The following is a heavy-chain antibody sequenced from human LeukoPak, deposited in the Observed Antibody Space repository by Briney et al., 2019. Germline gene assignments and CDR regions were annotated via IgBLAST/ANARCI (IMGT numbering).Heavy chain of an antibody. V-gene: IGHV3-33*06. CDR2: IWNDGSSQ. CDR3: AKDAQRGFDYSNSLET. CDR1: HFTFSHFG. J-gene: IGHJ1*01. Sequence: GESLRLSCVASHFTFSHFGMHWVRQAPGKGLEWVAVIWNDGSSQYYADSVKGRFTISRDNSQNTVYLQMNSLRGEDTAVYYCAKDAQRGFDYSNSLETWGEGTLVIVSS. D-gene: IGHD4-11*01.